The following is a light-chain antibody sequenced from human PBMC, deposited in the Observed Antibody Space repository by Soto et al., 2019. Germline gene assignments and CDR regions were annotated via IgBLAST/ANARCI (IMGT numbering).Light chain of an antibody. Sequence: DIQLTQSPSFLSASVGDRVTITCRAGQDISNYLAWYQQKAGKAPKLLIYAASTLQRGVPSRFSGSGSGTEFTLTISSLQPEDFAAYYCQQLKSYPLTFGGGTKVEIK. CDR2: AAS. V-gene: IGKV1-9*01. CDR3: QQLKSYPLT. J-gene: IGKJ4*01. CDR1: QDISNY.